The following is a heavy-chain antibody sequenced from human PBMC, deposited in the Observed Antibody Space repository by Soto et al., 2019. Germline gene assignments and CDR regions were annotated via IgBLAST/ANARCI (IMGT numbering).Heavy chain of an antibody. Sequence: PSDTLSLTCTVSGDSISSYAWSWIRQPPGKGLEWIGNIHYNGNTKYSPSLKSRVTMSVDTSKNQFSLKLSSVTAADTAVYYCASTAHSSGWYSCGFDYWGQGTLITVSS. J-gene: IGHJ4*02. D-gene: IGHD6-19*01. CDR1: GDSISSYA. CDR3: ASTAHSSGWYSCGFDY. CDR2: IHYNGNT. V-gene: IGHV4-59*01.